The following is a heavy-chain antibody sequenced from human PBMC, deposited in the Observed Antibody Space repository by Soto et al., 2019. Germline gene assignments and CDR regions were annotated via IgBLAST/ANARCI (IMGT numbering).Heavy chain of an antibody. V-gene: IGHV1-69*13. J-gene: IGHJ4*02. D-gene: IGHD6-19*01. CDR1: GGTFSSYA. CDR3: ARGPFPSLYSSGWYFVD. Sequence: ASVKVSCKASGGTFSSYAISWVRQAPGQGLEWMGGIIPIFGTANYAQKFQGRVTITADESTSTAYMELSSLRSEDTAVYYCARGPFPSLYSSGWYFVDWGQGTLVTAPQ. CDR2: IIPIFGTA.